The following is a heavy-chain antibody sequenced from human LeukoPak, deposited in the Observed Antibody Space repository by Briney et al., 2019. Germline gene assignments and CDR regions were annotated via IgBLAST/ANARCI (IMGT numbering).Heavy chain of an antibody. J-gene: IGHJ4*02. D-gene: IGHD3-22*01. CDR3: ARGGVSMIVPIF. CDR1: GFTVSSSY. Sequence: GGSLRLSCAASGFTVSSSYMTWVRQAPGKGLEWVSVIYSGGSTHYADSVKGRFTISRDNSKNTLYLQMNSLRAEDTALYYCARGGVSMIVPIFWGQGTLVTVSS. V-gene: IGHV3-53*01. CDR2: IYSGGST.